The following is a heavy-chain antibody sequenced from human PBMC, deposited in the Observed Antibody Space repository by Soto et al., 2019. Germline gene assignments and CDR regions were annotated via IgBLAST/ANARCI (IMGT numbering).Heavy chain of an antibody. J-gene: IGHJ4*02. CDR1: GFSFTSYA. V-gene: IGHV3-23*01. CDR2: ISGSDGKT. CDR3: ARWSFLDY. Sequence: EVQLLESGGGLVRPGGSLRLSCAASGFSFTSYALSWVRQAPGKGLEWVSTISGSDGKTSYADSVKGRFSISRDTSKTTLYLQMNSLRVEDTAVYYCARWSFLDYWGQGTRVTVS. D-gene: IGHD1-26*01.